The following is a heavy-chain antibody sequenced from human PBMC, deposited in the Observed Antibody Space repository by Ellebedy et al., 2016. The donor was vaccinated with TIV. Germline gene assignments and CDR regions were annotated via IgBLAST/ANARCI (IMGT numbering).Heavy chain of an antibody. CDR2: IYYSGST. J-gene: IGHJ3*02. CDR1: GGSISSYY. Sequence: SETLSLXXTVSGGSISSYYWSWIRQPPGKGLEWIGYIYYSGSTNYNPSLKSRVTISVDTSKNQFSLKLSSVTAADTAVYYCARGTGHSSGYPAGAFDIWGQGTMVTVSS. V-gene: IGHV4-59*12. D-gene: IGHD3-22*01. CDR3: ARGTGHSSGYPAGAFDI.